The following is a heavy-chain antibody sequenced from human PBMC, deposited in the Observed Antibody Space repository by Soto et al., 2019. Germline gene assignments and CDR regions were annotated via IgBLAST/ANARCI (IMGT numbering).Heavy chain of an antibody. CDR3: ARLAGYCSGTSCYGYYGMDV. D-gene: IGHD2-2*01. J-gene: IGHJ6*02. V-gene: IGHV4-39*01. Sequence: PSETLSLTCSVSGGSISSGPYSWGWIRQPPGKGLEWIGTFHYSGRTYYSPSLESRVTISVDTSKSQFSLKVSSVTAADTAVFYCARLAGYCSGTSCYGYYGMDVWGQGTTVTVSS. CDR1: GGSISSGPYS. CDR2: FHYSGRT.